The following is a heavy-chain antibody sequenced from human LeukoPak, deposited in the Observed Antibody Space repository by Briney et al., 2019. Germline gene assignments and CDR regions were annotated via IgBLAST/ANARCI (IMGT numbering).Heavy chain of an antibody. CDR1: GGSISSYY. V-gene: IGHV4-59*08. CDR3: GGYSSSPSHWYFDL. J-gene: IGHJ2*01. CDR2: IYYSGST. D-gene: IGHD6-6*01. Sequence: TETLSLTCTVSGGSISSYYWSWIRQPPGKGLEWIGYIYYSGSTNYNPSLKSRVTISVDTSKNQFSLKLSSVTAADTAVYYCGGYSSSPSHWYFDLWGRGTLVTVSS.